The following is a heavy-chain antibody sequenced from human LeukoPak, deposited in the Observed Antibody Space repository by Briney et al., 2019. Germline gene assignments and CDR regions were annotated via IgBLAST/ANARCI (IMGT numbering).Heavy chain of an antibody. D-gene: IGHD3-22*01. CDR2: ISSSSSYT. Sequence: SGGSLRLSCAASGFTFSDYYMSWIRQAPGKGLESVSYISSSSSYTNYADSVKGRFTISRDNAKNSLYLQMNSLRAEDTAVYYCARDQSYYYDSSGYSGVDYWGQGTLVTVSS. CDR3: ARDQSYYYDSSGYSGVDY. CDR1: GFTFSDYY. J-gene: IGHJ4*02. V-gene: IGHV3-11*06.